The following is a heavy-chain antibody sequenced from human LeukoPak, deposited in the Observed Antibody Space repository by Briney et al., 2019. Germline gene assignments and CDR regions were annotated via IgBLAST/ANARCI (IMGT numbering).Heavy chain of an antibody. J-gene: IGHJ4*02. CDR2: IWYDGSIQ. V-gene: IGHV3-33*08. Sequence: GGSLRLSCAASGFTVSTNCMTWVRQAPGKGLEWVAAIWYDGSIQYYADSVKGRFTISRDNSKNTLYLQMDSLRAEDTAVYYCARAGYCSGGSCYGSDYWGQGTLVSVSS. CDR1: GFTVSTNC. D-gene: IGHD2-15*01. CDR3: ARAGYCSGGSCYGSDY.